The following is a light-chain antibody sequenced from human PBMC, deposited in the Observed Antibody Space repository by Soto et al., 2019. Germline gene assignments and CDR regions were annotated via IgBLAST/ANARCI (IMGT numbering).Light chain of an antibody. CDR3: QQRSNWPIT. CDR1: QSVSSY. J-gene: IGKJ3*01. CDR2: DTS. V-gene: IGKV3-11*01. Sequence: EIVLTQSPATLSLSPGERATLSCRASQSVSSYLAWFQQKPGQAPRLLIYDTSNRATGIPARFSGSGSGTAFTLTISSLEPEDFAVYYCQQRSNWPITFGPGTTVDIK.